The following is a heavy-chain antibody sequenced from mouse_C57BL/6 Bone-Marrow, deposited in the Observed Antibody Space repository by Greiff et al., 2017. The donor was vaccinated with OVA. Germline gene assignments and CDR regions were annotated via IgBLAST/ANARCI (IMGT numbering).Heavy chain of an antibody. V-gene: IGHV1-67*01. J-gene: IGHJ2*01. Sequence: QVHVKQSGPELVRPGVSVKISCKGSGYTFTDYAMHWVKQSHAKSLEWIGVISTYYGDASYNQKFKDKATMTVDKSSSTAYMELARLTSEDSAVNITTVVARDYWGQGTTLTVSS. CDR3: TVVARDY. CDR1: GYTFTDYA. CDR2: ISTYYGDA. D-gene: IGHD1-1*01.